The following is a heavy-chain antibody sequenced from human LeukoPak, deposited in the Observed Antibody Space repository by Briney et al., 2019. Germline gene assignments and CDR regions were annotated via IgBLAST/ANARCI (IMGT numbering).Heavy chain of an antibody. Sequence: GGSLRLSCAASGFTFSAYNMNWVRRTPGKGLEWVSSITTSSSYMFYADSVRGRFTISRDNAENSLYLQMNSLRDEDTAVYYCAREIGGGDYYYYYYMDVWGKGTTVSVSS. D-gene: IGHD2-21*02. CDR3: AREIGGGDYYYYYYMDV. CDR2: ITTSSSYM. CDR1: GFTFSAYN. V-gene: IGHV3-21*01. J-gene: IGHJ6*03.